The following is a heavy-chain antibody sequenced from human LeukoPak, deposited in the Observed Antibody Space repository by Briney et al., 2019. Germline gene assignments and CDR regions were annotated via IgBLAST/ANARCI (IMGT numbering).Heavy chain of an antibody. CDR1: GFTFSDYY. V-gene: IGHV3-11*05. J-gene: IGHJ6*02. CDR3: GRANYGMDV. Sequence: PGGPLRLSCTASGFTFSDYYMSWIRQAPEMGLEWVSYITGSSSYTNYADSVKGRFTISRDNTKNSLYLQMNSLRAEDTAVYYCGRANYGMDVWGRGTTVTVSS. CDR2: ITGSSSYT.